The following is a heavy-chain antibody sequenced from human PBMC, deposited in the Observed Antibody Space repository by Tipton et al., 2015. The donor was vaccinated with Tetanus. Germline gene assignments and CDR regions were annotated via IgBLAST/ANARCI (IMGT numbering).Heavy chain of an antibody. J-gene: IGHJ4*02. D-gene: IGHD4-17*01. Sequence: TLSLTCAVYGGSFSGYYWNWIRQPPGKGLEGIGEINDSGSISYNPSLKSRVTVSVDTPKNQFSLNLSSVTAANTAVYYCARLETVTTKIHYWGQGTLVAVSS. CDR3: ARLETVTTKIHY. CDR2: INDSGSI. CDR1: GGSFSGYY. V-gene: IGHV4-34*01.